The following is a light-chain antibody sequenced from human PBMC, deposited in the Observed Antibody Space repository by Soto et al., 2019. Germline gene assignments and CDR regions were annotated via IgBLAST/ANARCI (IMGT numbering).Light chain of an antibody. Sequence: QSVLTQPPSVSGSPGQRVTLSCTESNSNIGGSYVVHWYQQFPGKAPKLLIYGNNNRPSGVPVRFSGSKSGTAASLTITGLRADAEADYYCQSYASSLSTNFVFGTGTKGTVL. CDR1: NSNIGGSYV. CDR2: GNN. V-gene: IGLV1-40*01. J-gene: IGLJ1*01. CDR3: QSYASSLSTNFV.